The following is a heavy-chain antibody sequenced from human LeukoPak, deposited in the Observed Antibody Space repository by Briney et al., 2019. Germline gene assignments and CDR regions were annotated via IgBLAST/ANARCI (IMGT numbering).Heavy chain of an antibody. J-gene: IGHJ4*02. CDR3: ARDGAFRIYDY. CDR1: GFTFSSYW. D-gene: IGHD3-3*02. V-gene: IGHV3-7*01. CDR2: IKQDGNEK. Sequence: PGGSLRLSCGASGFTFSSYWMTWVRQAPGKGLEWVASIKQDGNEKYYVDSVKGRFTISRDNARNSLYLQMSSLRADDTAVYYCARDGAFRIYDYWGQGTLVTVSS.